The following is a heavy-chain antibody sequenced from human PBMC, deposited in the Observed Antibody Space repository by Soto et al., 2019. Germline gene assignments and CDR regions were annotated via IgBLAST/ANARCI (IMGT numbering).Heavy chain of an antibody. J-gene: IGHJ6*02. V-gene: IGHV1-2*02. CDR2: INPNSGDT. CDR1: GYTFTGYY. Sequence: ASVKVSCKASGYTFTGYYVHWVRQAPGEGLEWMGWINPNSGDTYLAQRFQGRVTMNRDTSIGTAYMELRGLTSDDTAEYYCAKGGAIVAAGTRVYLYNAMDVWGQGTTVTVSS. CDR3: AKGGAIVAAGTRVYLYNAMDV. D-gene: IGHD1-26*01.